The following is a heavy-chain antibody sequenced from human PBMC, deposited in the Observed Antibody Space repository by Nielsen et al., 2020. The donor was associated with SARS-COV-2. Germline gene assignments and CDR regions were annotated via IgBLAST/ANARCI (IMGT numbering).Heavy chain of an antibody. Sequence: GESLKISCAASGFTFSNHAMHWVRQAPGKGLEWMTIISYDGSNEHYADSVKGRFTISRDNSKSTVFLQMNSLKLEDTAVYYCARETIDHTSSFVDYWGQGTLVTVSS. CDR2: ISYDGSNE. J-gene: IGHJ4*02. V-gene: IGHV3-30*04. D-gene: IGHD6-6*01. CDR1: GFTFSNHA. CDR3: ARETIDHTSSFVDY.